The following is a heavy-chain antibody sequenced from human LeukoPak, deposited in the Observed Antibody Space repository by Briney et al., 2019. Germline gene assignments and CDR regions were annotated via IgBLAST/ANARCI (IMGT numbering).Heavy chain of an antibody. Sequence: PGGSLRLSCVASGFTFSSYSMNWVRQAPGKGLEWVSSISSSSSYIYYADSVKGRFTISRDNAKNSLYLQMNSLRAEDTTVYYCARSYCSSTSCLFDYWGQGTLVTVSS. J-gene: IGHJ4*02. CDR2: ISSSSSYI. D-gene: IGHD2-2*01. CDR3: ARSYCSSTSCLFDY. V-gene: IGHV3-21*04. CDR1: GFTFSSYS.